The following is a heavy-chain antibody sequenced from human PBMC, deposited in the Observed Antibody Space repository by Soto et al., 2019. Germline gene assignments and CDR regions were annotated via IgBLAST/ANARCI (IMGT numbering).Heavy chain of an antibody. CDR2: IYYSGST. Sequence: QVQLQESGPGLVKPSQTLSLTCTVSGGSISSGGYYWSWIRQHPGKGLEWIGYIYYSGSTYYNPSLKSRVTISVDPSKNPFSLKVSSVTAADTAVYYCARTSSSLRGYFDLWGRGTLVTVSS. D-gene: IGHD6-13*01. V-gene: IGHV4-31*03. CDR1: GGSISSGGYY. CDR3: ARTSSSLRGYFDL. J-gene: IGHJ2*01.